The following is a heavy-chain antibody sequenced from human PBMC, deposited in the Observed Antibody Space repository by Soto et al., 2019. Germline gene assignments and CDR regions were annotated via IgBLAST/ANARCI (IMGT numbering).Heavy chain of an antibody. D-gene: IGHD3-3*01. CDR2: TYYRSKWYN. CDR3: ERAIFGVFNALDF. V-gene: IGHV6-1*01. Sequence: QVQLQQSGPGLVKPSQTLSLTCGIAGDSVSSNSATWNWIRQSPSRGLEWLGRTYYRSKWYNDYAVSVRGRIAVNPDTSKNQFFLQLNSVTPEDTAVYYCERAIFGVFNALDFWGQGPLVTVSS. CDR1: GDSVSSNSAT. J-gene: IGHJ4*02.